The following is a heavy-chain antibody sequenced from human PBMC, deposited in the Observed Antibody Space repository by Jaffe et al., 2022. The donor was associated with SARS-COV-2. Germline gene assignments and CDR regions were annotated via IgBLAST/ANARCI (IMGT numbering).Heavy chain of an antibody. D-gene: IGHD3-16*02. CDR3: AKGDYDYVWGSYRLEDAFDI. CDR2: ISGSGGST. V-gene: IGHV3-23*04. J-gene: IGHJ3*02. Sequence: EVQLVESGGGLVQPGGSLRLSCAASGFTFSSYAMSWVRQAPGKGLEWVSAISGSGGSTYYADSVKGRFTISRDNSKNTLYLQMNSLRAEDTAVYYCAKGDYDYVWGSYRLEDAFDIWGQGTMVTVSS. CDR1: GFTFSSYA.